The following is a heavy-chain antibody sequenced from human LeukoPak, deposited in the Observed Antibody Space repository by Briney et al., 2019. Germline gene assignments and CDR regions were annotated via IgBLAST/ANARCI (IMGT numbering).Heavy chain of an antibody. Sequence: SETLSLTCTVSGGSISSGGYYWSWIRQHPGKGLEWIGYIYYSGSIYYNPSLKSRVTISVDTSKNQFSLKLSSVTAADTAVYYCARAQFDIVVVPASALYGMDVWGQGTTVTVSS. CDR2: IYYSGSI. CDR3: ARAQFDIVVVPASALYGMDV. J-gene: IGHJ6*02. V-gene: IGHV4-31*03. D-gene: IGHD2-2*01. CDR1: GGSISSGGYY.